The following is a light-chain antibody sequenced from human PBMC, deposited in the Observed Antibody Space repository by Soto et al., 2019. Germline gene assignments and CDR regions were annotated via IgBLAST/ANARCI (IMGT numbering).Light chain of an antibody. CDR3: QQYYSTPYT. J-gene: IGKJ2*01. V-gene: IGKV4-1*01. CDR1: QSVLYSSNSKNY. Sequence: DIVMTQSPDSLAVSLGERATINCKSSQSVLYSSNSKNYLAWYQQRPGQPPNLLIYWASTRESGVPDRFSGSGSGTDFTLTISSLQAEDVAVYYCQQYYSTPYTFGQGTKLENK. CDR2: WAS.